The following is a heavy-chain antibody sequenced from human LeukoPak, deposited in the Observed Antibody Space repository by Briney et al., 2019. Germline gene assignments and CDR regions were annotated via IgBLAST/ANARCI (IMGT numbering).Heavy chain of an antibody. CDR1: GFTFSSYW. CDR2: INSDGSSI. D-gene: IGHD3-10*02. Sequence: PWGSLRLSCAASGFTFSSYWMHWVRQAPGKGLVWVSRINSDGSSINYADSVKGRFTISRDNAKNTLYLQMNSLRAEDTAVYYCAELGITMIGGVWGKGTTVTISS. V-gene: IGHV3-74*01. CDR3: AELGITMIGGV. J-gene: IGHJ6*04.